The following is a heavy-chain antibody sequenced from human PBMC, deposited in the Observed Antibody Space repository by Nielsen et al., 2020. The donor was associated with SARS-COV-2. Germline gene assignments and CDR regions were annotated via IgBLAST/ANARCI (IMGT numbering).Heavy chain of an antibody. CDR3: ARWETLDMGAFDY. Sequence: GESLKISCAASGFTFSDYYMSWIRQAPGKGLEWVSYISSSGSTIYYADSVKGRFTISRDNAKNSLYLQMNSLRAEDTAVYYCARWETLDMGAFDYWGQGTLVTVSS. D-gene: IGHD1-26*01. J-gene: IGHJ4*02. V-gene: IGHV3-11*01. CDR2: ISSSGSTI. CDR1: GFTFSDYY.